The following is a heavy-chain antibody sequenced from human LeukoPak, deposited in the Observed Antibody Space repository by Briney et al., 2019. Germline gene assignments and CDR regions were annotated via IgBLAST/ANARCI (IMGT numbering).Heavy chain of an antibody. J-gene: IGHJ4*02. D-gene: IGHD6-13*01. V-gene: IGHV4-39*01. CDR2: IYYGGST. CDR3: ASQGYSSSWYYFDY. CDR1: GGSISSSSYY. Sequence: SETLSLTCTVSGGSISSSSYYWGWIRQPPGKGLEWIGSIYYGGSTYYNPSLKSRVTLSVDTSKNQFSLKLSPVTAADTAVYYCASQGYSSSWYYFDYWGQGTLVTVSS.